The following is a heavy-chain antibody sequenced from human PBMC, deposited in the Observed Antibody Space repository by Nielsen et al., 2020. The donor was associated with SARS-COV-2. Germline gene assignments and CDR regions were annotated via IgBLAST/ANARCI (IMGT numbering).Heavy chain of an antibody. J-gene: IGHJ3*02. CDR3: ARDSRDSSGLDAFDI. D-gene: IGHD3-22*01. CDR1: GFTFSSYG. Sequence: GGSLRLSCAASGFTFSSYGMHWVRQAPGKGLEWVAVISYDGSNKYYADSVKGRFTISRDNSKNTLYLQMNSLRAEDTAVYYCARDSRDSSGLDAFDIWSQGTMVTVSS. CDR2: ISYDGSNK. V-gene: IGHV3-30*03.